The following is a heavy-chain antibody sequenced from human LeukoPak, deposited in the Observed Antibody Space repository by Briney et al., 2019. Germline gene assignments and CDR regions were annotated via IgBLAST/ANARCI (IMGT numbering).Heavy chain of an antibody. CDR1: QFTFSKYT. J-gene: IGHJ5*02. V-gene: IGHV3-21*01. CDR3: ARGAWNDIFSYGYFDP. Sequence: GGSLRLSWAASQFTFSKYTMNWVRQAPGKGLEWVSCISSSSSYIYYADSVKGRFIISRDNAKNSLFLQMNSLRAEDTAVYYCARGAWNDIFSYGYFDPWGQGTQVTVSS. D-gene: IGHD3-9*01. CDR2: ISSSSSYI.